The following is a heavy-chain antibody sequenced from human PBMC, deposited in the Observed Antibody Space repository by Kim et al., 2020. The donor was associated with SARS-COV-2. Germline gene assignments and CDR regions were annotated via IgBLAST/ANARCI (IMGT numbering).Heavy chain of an antibody. CDR3: ARDRLSYSGSYYVFRINYYYYGMDV. V-gene: IGHV3-30*04. D-gene: IGHD1-26*01. J-gene: IGHJ6*02. CDR2: ISYDGSNK. Sequence: GGSLRLSCAASGFTFSSYAMHWVRQAPGKGLEWVAVISYDGSNKYYADSVKGRFTISRDNSKNTLYLQMNSLRAEDTAVYYCARDRLSYSGSYYVFRINYYYYGMDVWGQGTTVTVSS. CDR1: GFTFSSYA.